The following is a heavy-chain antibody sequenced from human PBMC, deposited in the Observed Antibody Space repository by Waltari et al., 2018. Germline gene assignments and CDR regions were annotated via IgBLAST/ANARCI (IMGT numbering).Heavy chain of an antibody. CDR2: IHQSGRT. D-gene: IGHD2-15*01. CDR1: GASISNSYW. CDR3: AADRGRGIYFDY. Sequence: QVHLQEAGPGLVKPSGTLSLPCAVSGASISNSYWWRWVRQPPGKGLEWIGQIHQSGRTNYNPSLDSRAIVSMDTSNNQISLKLTSATAADTAVYYCAADRGRGIYFDYWGQGTLVTVSP. V-gene: IGHV4-4*02. J-gene: IGHJ4*02.